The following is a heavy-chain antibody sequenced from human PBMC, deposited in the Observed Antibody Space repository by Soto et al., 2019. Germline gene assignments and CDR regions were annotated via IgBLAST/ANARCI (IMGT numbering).Heavy chain of an antibody. Sequence: SGPTLVNPTQTLTLTCTFSGFSLSTSGVAVGWIRQPPGEALEWLALIYWDDDKRYSPSLKSRLTITKDTSKNQVVLTMTTMDPVDTVTYYCAHSRESLYGSSGFFYWGQGTLVTVSS. D-gene: IGHD6-19*01. CDR3: AHSRESLYGSSGFFY. CDR1: GFSLSTSGVA. V-gene: IGHV2-5*02. J-gene: IGHJ4*02. CDR2: IYWDDDK.